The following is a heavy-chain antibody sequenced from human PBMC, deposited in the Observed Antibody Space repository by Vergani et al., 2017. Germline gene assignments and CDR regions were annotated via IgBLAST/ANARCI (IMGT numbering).Heavy chain of an antibody. D-gene: IGHD2-2*01. CDR2: IFSNDEK. CDR1: GFSLSNARMG. J-gene: IGHJ6*02. Sequence: QVTLKESGPVLVKPTETLTLTCTVSGFSLSNARMGVSWIRQPPGKALEWLAHIFSNDEKSYSTSLKSRLTISKDSSKSQVVLTMTNMDPVDTATYYCARLILTRVEPYYYYGMDVWGQGTTVTVSS. V-gene: IGHV2-26*01. CDR3: ARLILTRVEPYYYYGMDV.